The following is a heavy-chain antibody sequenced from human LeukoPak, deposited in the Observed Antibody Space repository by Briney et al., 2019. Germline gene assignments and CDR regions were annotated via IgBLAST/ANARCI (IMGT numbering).Heavy chain of an antibody. D-gene: IGHD3-16*01. J-gene: IGHJ4*02. CDR1: GFTFSSNY. CDR3: ARDRPFGGVLDFDY. V-gene: IGHV3-66*01. CDR2: IYNDGST. Sequence: GGSLRLSCAASGFTFSSNYMSWVRQAPGKGLEWVSVIYNDGSTYYADSVKGRFTISRDNSKNTLYLHMNSLRAEDTAVYYCARDRPFGGVLDFDYWGQGTLVTVSS.